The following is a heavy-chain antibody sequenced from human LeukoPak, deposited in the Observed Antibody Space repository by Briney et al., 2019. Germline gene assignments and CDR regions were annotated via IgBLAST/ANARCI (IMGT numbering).Heavy chain of an antibody. CDR2: ISGSGGST. CDR3: AKLHSGYDEFDY. CDR1: GFTFSSYA. V-gene: IGHV3-23*01. Sequence: GGSLRLSCAASGFTFSSYAMSWVRQAPGKGLEWVSAISGSGGSTYYADSVKGRFTISRDNSKNTLYLQMNSLRAEDTDVYYCAKLHSGYDEFDYWGQGTLVTVSS. J-gene: IGHJ4*02. D-gene: IGHD5-12*01.